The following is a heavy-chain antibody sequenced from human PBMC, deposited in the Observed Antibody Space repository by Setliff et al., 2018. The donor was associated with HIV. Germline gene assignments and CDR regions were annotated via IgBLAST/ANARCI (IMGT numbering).Heavy chain of an antibody. D-gene: IGHD2-8*01. CDR3: AKGPNFEDAFDI. CDR1: GNSFHSYA. Sequence: SVKVSCKASGNSFHSYAFSWVRQAPGQGLEWMGGIIPLFGSANYEQKFQGRVTITADESTSTVYMELSGLTFEDTAVYYCAKGPNFEDAFDIWGQGTVVTVSS. V-gene: IGHV1-69*13. J-gene: IGHJ3*02. CDR2: IIPLFGSA.